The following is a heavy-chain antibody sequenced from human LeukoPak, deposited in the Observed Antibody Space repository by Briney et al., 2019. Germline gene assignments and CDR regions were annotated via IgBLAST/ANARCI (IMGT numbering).Heavy chain of an antibody. CDR2: IIPILGMA. CDR3: ARVGVERATIREYYFDY. J-gene: IGHJ4*02. D-gene: IGHD5-24*01. Sequence: SVKVSCKASGGTFSSYAISWVRQAPGQGLEWMGRIIPILGMANYAQKFQGRVTITAEKSTSTAYMELSSLRSEDTAVYYCARVGVERATIREYYFDYWGQGTLVTVSS. CDR1: GGTFSSYA. V-gene: IGHV1-69*04.